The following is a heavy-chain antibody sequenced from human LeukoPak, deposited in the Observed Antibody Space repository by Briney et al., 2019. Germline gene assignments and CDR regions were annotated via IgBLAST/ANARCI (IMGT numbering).Heavy chain of an antibody. Sequence: PSETLSLTCTVSGGSISSSSYYWGWIRQPPGKGLEWIGSIYYSGSTYYNPSLKSRVTISVDTSKNQFSLKLSSVIAADTAVYYCARREGGKDKIDYWGQGTLVTVSS. CDR1: GGSISSSSYY. V-gene: IGHV4-39*07. J-gene: IGHJ4*02. CDR2: IYYSGST. D-gene: IGHD4-23*01. CDR3: ARREGGKDKIDY.